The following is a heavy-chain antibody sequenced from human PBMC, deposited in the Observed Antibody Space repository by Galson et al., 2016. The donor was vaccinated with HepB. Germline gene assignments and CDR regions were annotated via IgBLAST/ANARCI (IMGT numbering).Heavy chain of an antibody. J-gene: IGHJ4*02. V-gene: IGHV4-4*02. CDR1: GASITSGHW. CDR2: MFHTGGT. Sequence: ETLSLTCGVSGASITSGHWWSCVRQPPGKGLEWIGEMFHTGGTNYNPSLKSRVTIALDKSNNQFSVKITSMTAADTAVYYCAASSGWWRLDSWGQGVLVTVSS. CDR3: AASSGWWRLDS. D-gene: IGHD6-19*01.